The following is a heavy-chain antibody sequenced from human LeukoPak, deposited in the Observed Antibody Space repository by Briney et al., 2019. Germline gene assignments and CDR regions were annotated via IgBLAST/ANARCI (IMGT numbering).Heavy chain of an antibody. CDR1: GFTFSSYV. V-gene: IGHV3-30*04. J-gene: IGHJ4*02. CDR3: ARGSIVATEDY. Sequence: GGSLRLSCAASGFTFSSYVMHWVRQAPGKGLEWVAIISYDGSNEYYADSVKGRFTISRDNSKNTLYLQMNSLRAEDTAVYYCARGSIVATEDYWGQGTLVTVSS. D-gene: IGHD5-12*01. CDR2: ISYDGSNE.